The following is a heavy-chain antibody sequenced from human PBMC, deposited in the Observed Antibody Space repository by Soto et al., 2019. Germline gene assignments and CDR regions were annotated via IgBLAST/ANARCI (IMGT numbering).Heavy chain of an antibody. Sequence: QVQLVESGGGVVQPGGSLRLSCAASGFIFSSYGMLWVRQAPGKGLEWVAVISYDGSKKYYEDSVKGRFTISRDNFKNTLFLQMNSLRAEDTAVYYCAKGYIAAAGVLDAFDIWGQGTVVTVSS. D-gene: IGHD6-13*01. CDR3: AKGYIAAAGVLDAFDI. CDR2: ISYDGSKK. CDR1: GFIFSSYG. J-gene: IGHJ3*02. V-gene: IGHV3-30*18.